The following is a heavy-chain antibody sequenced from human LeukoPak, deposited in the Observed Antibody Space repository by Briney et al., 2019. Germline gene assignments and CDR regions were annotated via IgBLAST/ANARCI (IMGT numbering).Heavy chain of an antibody. V-gene: IGHV1-2*02. J-gene: IGHJ3*02. Sequence: ASVKVSCKASGYTFTGYYMHWVRQAPGQGLEWMGWINPNSGGTNYAQKFQGRVTMTRDTSISTAYMELRSLRSDDTAVYYCARDRNAVGFATTDFDAFDIWGQGTMVTVSS. CDR1: GYTFTGYY. D-gene: IGHD4-17*01. CDR3: ARDRNAVGFATTDFDAFDI. CDR2: INPNSGGT.